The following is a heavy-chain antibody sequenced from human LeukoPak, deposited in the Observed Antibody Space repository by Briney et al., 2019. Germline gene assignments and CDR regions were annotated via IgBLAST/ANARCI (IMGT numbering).Heavy chain of an antibody. CDR3: ARDKLYYYDSSGYYFDY. CDR2: IKQDGSEK. J-gene: IGHJ4*02. CDR1: GFTFSSYW. V-gene: IGHV3-7*01. Sequence: PGGSLRLSCAASGFTFSSYWMSWVRQAPGKGLEWVANIKQDGSEKYYVDSVKGRFTISRDNAKNSLYLQMNSLRAEDTAVYYCARDKLYYYDSSGYYFDYWGQGTLVTVSS. D-gene: IGHD3-22*01.